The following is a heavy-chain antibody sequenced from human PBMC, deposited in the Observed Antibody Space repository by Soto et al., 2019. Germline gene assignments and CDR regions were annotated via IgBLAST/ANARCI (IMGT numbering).Heavy chain of an antibody. CDR3: ARDYTLPGTIAEVGAFDI. CDR1: GGTFSSYT. Sequence: QVQLVQSGAEVKKPGSSVKVSCKASGGTFSSYTFNWVRQAPGQGLEWMGRIIPSLGLPNYAQKFQGRVRIPADKSTSTVYLDLSSPRSEDTAGQYCARDYTLPGTIAEVGAFDIWGPGKMVTVSS. CDR2: IIPSLGLP. V-gene: IGHV1-69*02. J-gene: IGHJ3*02. D-gene: IGHD1-7*01.